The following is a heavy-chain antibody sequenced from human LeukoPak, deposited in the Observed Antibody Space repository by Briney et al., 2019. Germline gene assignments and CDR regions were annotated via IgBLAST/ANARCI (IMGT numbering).Heavy chain of an antibody. CDR1: GYSFTSYW. D-gene: IGHD3-10*01. J-gene: IGHJ5*02. V-gene: IGHV5-10-1*01. CDR3: AGHVNWRSGQSWFDP. CDR2: IDPSDSDT. Sequence: GESLKISCKGSGYSFTSYWISWVRQMPGEGLEWMGRIDPSDSDTNYSPSFQGHFTISADKSISTAYLQWSSLKAADTAMYFCAGHVNWRSGQSWFDPWGQGTLVTVSS.